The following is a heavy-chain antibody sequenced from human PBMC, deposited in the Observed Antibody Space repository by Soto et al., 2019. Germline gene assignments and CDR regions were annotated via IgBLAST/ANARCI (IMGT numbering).Heavy chain of an antibody. CDR3: ARDKASGTRDYYYYGMDV. J-gene: IGHJ6*02. D-gene: IGHD6-13*01. CDR1: GGSISSGGYY. V-gene: IGHV4-31*03. Sequence: LSLTCTVSGGSISSGGYYWSWIRQHPGKGLEWVGYIYYSGSTYYNPSLKSRVTISVDTSKNQFSLKLSSVTAADTAVYYCARDKASGTRDYYYYGMDVWGQGTTVTVSS. CDR2: IYYSGST.